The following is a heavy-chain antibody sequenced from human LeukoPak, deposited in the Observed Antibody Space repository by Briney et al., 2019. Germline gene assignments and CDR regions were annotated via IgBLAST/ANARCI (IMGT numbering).Heavy chain of an antibody. J-gene: IGHJ4*02. CDR2: IIPIFGTA. CDR1: GGTFSSYA. D-gene: IGHD6-13*01. CDR3: ARDGGSWR. Sequence: SVKVSCKASGGTFSSYAVSWVRQAPGQGLEWMGGIIPIFGTANYAQKFQGRVTITTDESTSAAYMELSSLRSEDTAVYYCARDGGSWRWGQGTLVTVSS. V-gene: IGHV1-69*05.